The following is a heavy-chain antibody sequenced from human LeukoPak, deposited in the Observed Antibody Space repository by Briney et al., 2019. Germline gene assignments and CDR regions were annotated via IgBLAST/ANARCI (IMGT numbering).Heavy chain of an antibody. Sequence: GGSLRLSCAASGFTFSSYGMHWVRQAPGKGLEWVAVISYDGSNKYYADSVKGRFTISRDNSKNTLYLQMNSLRAEDTAVYYCAKDRRDSSSPRGLDYWGQGTLVTVSS. CDR2: ISYDGSNK. CDR3: AKDRRDSSSPRGLDY. D-gene: IGHD6-13*01. CDR1: GFTFSSYG. V-gene: IGHV3-30*18. J-gene: IGHJ4*02.